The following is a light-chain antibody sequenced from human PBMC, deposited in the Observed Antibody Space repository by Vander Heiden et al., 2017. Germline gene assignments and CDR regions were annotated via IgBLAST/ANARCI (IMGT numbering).Light chain of an antibody. CDR1: SGSVSSSNY. Sequence: QTVVTQEPSLSVSPGGTVTLTCDLSSGSVSSSNYPSWYQQAPGQAPRTLLYSTNTRSSGVPDRFSGSILGNKAALTITGAQADDESDYYCVLYMGGGISVFGGGTQLTVL. V-gene: IGLV8-61*01. CDR2: STN. J-gene: IGLJ7*01. CDR3: VLYMGGGISV.